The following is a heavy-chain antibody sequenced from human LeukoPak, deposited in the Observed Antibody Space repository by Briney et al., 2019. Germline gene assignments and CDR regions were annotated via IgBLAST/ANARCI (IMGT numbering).Heavy chain of an antibody. CDR1: GFTFSSYS. D-gene: IGHD3-10*01. CDR2: ISSSSSTI. V-gene: IGHV3-48*02. CDR3: ARNLKEVTMVRGVIKSSDY. Sequence: GGSLRLSCAASGFTFSSYSMNWVRQAPGKGLEWVSYISSSSSTIYYADSVKGRFTISRDNAKNSLYLQMNSLRDEDTAVYYCARNLKEVTMVRGVIKSSDYWGQGTLVTVSS. J-gene: IGHJ4*02.